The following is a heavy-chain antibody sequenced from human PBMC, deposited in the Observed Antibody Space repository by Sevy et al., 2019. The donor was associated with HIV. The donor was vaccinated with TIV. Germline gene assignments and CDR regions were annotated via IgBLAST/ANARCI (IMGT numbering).Heavy chain of an antibody. CDR2: IKSKTDGGTT. Sequence: GGSLRLSCAASGFTFSNAWMSWVRQAPGKGLEWVGRIKSKTDGGTTDYAAPVKGRFTISRDDSKKTLYLQMNSLKTEDTAVYYCTTDLSDIVCVVAAGGMDVWGQGTTVTVSS. CDR3: TTDLSDIVCVVAAGGMDV. V-gene: IGHV3-15*01. D-gene: IGHD2-15*01. J-gene: IGHJ6*02. CDR1: GFTFSNAW.